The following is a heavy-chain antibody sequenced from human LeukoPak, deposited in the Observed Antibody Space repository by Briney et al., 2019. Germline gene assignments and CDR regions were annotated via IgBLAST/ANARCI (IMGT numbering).Heavy chain of an antibody. CDR2: IYTRGST. CDR1: GGSISSGSYY. CDR3: ARGGYYDTSGSRDALDI. V-gene: IGHV4-61*02. Sequence: SETLSLTCTVSGGSISSGSYYWNWIRQPAGKGLEWIGRIYTRGSTNYNPSLKSRVTISVDTSKNQFSLILSSVTAADTAVYYCARGGYYDTSGSRDALDIWGQGTMVTVSS. J-gene: IGHJ3*02. D-gene: IGHD3-22*01.